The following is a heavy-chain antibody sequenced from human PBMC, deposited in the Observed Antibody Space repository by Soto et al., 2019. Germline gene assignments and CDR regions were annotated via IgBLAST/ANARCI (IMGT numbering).Heavy chain of an antibody. D-gene: IGHD2-2*01. CDR3: SRDVIQLTTDWYFDL. Sequence: QLQLRESGPGLVKPSETLSLTCTVSGGSIIGGVCVLYYWSWIRQPPGTGLEWIGYIYDSGSTYYTPSLTRRVTRSVDTSKNQCSLRLSAVTAADTAVYYCSRDVIQLTTDWYFDLWGLGTLVTVSS. J-gene: IGHJ2*01. V-gene: IGHV4-30-4*01. CDR1: GGSIIGGVCVLYY. CDR2: IYDSGST.